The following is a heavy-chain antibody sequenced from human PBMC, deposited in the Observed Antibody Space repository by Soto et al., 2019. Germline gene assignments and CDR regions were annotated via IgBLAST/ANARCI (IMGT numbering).Heavy chain of an antibody. Sequence: EVQLVESGGALVQPGRSLRLSCAVAGYTFGNHWMHWVRQAPGKGLEWVSRMNSDGGIINYADSVKGRFTVSRDNARNTPYLQMNSLRVEDTAVYYCATAEVDYWGPGTLVTVSS. CDR3: ATAEVDY. J-gene: IGHJ4*02. CDR2: MNSDGGII. CDR1: GYTFGNHW. V-gene: IGHV3-74*01.